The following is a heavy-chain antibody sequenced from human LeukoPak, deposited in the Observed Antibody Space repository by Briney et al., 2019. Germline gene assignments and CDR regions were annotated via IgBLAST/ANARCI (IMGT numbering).Heavy chain of an antibody. J-gene: IGHJ3*02. D-gene: IGHD1-14*01. CDR2: ISSGSSTI. CDR1: GFTFSGYS. CDR3: TREGQPEASDI. V-gene: IGHV3-48*02. Sequence: GGSLRLSCAASGFTFSGYSMNWVRQAPGKGLEWVSYISSGSSTIYYADSVKGRFTISRDNAKNSVYLQMNSLRDEDTAVYYCTREGQPEASDIWGQGTMVTVSS.